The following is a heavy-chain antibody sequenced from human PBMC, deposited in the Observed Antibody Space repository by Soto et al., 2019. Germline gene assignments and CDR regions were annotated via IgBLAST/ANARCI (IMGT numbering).Heavy chain of an antibody. CDR1: GFTFSSYW. Sequence: GGSLRLSCAASGFTFSSYWMSWVRQAPGKGLEWVANIKQDGSEKYYVDSVKGRFTISRDNAKNSLYLQMNSLRAEDTAVYYCAREGSSSSYHFFDYWGQGTLVTVS. D-gene: IGHD6-6*01. CDR3: AREGSSSSYHFFDY. V-gene: IGHV3-7*01. CDR2: IKQDGSEK. J-gene: IGHJ4*02.